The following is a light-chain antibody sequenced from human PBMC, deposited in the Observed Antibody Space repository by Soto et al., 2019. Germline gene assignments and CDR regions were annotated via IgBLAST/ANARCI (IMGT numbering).Light chain of an antibody. CDR2: GTN. CDR3: LLYYGGAQGGV. CDR1: TGAVTSGSY. Sequence: QTVVTQEPSLTVSPGGTVTLTCASSTGAVTSGSYPTWFQQKPGQAPRALIYGTNNKHSWTPARFSGSLLGGNAALTLSGVQPEDEAEYYCLLYYGGAQGGVFGGGTKVTVL. J-gene: IGLJ2*01. V-gene: IGLV7-43*01.